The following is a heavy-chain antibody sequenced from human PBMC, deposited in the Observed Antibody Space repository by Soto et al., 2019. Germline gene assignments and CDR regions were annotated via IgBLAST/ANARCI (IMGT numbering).Heavy chain of an antibody. Sequence: GESLKISCKGSGYSFTSYWIGWVRQMPGKGLEWMGIIYPGDSDTRYSPSFQGQVTISADKSISTAYLQWSSLKASDTAMYYCARSLSTRTMTTVSFDVWGQGTTVTVSS. CDR2: IYPGDSDT. V-gene: IGHV5-51*01. D-gene: IGHD4-17*01. CDR3: ARSLSTRTMTTVSFDV. J-gene: IGHJ6*02. CDR1: GYSFTSYW.